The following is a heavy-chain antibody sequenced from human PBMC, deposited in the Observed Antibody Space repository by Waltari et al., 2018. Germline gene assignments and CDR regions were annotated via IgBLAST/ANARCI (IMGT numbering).Heavy chain of an antibody. CDR3: ARGGSRLGSLFDY. CDR1: GFTFSSYW. CDR2: IKQDGSEE. D-gene: IGHD2-15*01. Sequence: EVQLVESGGGLVQPGGSLRLSCAASGFTFSSYWMSWVRQAPGKGLEWVANIKQDGSEEYYVDSVKGRFTISRDNAKNSLYLQMNSLRAEDTAVYYCARGGSRLGSLFDYWGQGTLVTVSS. J-gene: IGHJ4*02. V-gene: IGHV3-7*01.